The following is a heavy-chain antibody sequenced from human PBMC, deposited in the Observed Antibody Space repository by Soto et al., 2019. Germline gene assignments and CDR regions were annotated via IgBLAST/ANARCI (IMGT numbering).Heavy chain of an antibody. CDR3: AKGGYCSGGSCLGYYYYMDV. CDR2: ISGSGGST. CDR1: GFTFSSYA. V-gene: IGHV3-23*01. D-gene: IGHD2-15*01. J-gene: IGHJ6*03. Sequence: GGSLRLSCAACGFTFSSYAMSWVRQAPGKGLEWVSAISGSGGSTYYADSVKGRFAISRDNSKNTLYLQMNSLRAEDTAVYYCAKGGYCSGGSCLGYYYYMDVWGKGTTVTASS.